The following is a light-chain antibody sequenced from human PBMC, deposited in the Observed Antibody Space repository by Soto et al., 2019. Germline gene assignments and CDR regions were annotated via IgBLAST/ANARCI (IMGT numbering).Light chain of an antibody. Sequence: GDRVTITCRASQGISNDLAWYHQKPGKVPELLIYAASTLQSGVSSRFSGSGSGTDFTLAISYLQPEDVGTYYCLQYNNYPLTFGPGTKVDIK. CDR1: QGISND. V-gene: IGKV1-27*01. CDR3: LQYNNYPLT. CDR2: AAS. J-gene: IGKJ3*01.